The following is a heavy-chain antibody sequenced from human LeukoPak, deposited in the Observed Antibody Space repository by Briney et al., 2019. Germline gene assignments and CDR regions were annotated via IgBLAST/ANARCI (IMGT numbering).Heavy chain of an antibody. Sequence: GGSLRLSCAASGFTVSSNYMSWVRQAPGKGLEWVSVIYSGGSTYYADSVKGRFTISRDNSKNTLYLQMNSLRAEDTAVYYCTKDLDTSYFDYWGQGTLVTVSS. CDR2: IYSGGST. V-gene: IGHV3-53*05. CDR1: GFTVSSNY. CDR3: TKDLDTSYFDY. D-gene: IGHD3-16*01. J-gene: IGHJ4*02.